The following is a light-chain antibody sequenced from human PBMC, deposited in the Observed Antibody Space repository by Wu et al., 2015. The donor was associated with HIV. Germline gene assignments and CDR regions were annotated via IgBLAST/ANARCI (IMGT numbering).Light chain of an antibody. CDR3: QQSFSLYT. V-gene: IGKV1-39*01. CDR1: HDIETF. Sequence: DIEMTQSPSSLSACVGDRVTITCRASHDIETFLNWYQHKPGKAPDLLIRGASSLESGVPLRFSGSGSGTSFTLSINNLQAEDVATYYCQQSFSLYTFGQGTNWRS. CDR2: GAS. J-gene: IGKJ2*01.